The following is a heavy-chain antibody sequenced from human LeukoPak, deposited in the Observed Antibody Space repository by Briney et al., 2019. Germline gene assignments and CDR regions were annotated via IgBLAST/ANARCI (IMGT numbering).Heavy chain of an antibody. J-gene: IGHJ4*02. CDR1: GGSISRYY. Sequence: SETLSLTCTVSGGSISRYYWSWIRQPPGKGLEWIGYIYDSGSTSYNPSLKSRVTISVDTSKNQFSLKLSSVTAADTAVYYCASNYYGAGSLDYWGQGNLVTVSS. V-gene: IGHV4-59*08. D-gene: IGHD3-10*01. CDR2: IYDSGST. CDR3: ASNYYGAGSLDY.